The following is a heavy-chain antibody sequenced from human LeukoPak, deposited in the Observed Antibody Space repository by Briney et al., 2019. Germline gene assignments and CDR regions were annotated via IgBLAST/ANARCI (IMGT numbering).Heavy chain of an antibody. CDR2: IGSDNKP. V-gene: IGHV3-23*05. J-gene: IGHJ6*01. Sequence: GGSLCPSCEASGFTFSAYAMTWVRQAPGQGLEWVSSIGSDNKPHYSESVKGRFAISRDNSKSMLFLQLNSLRAEDTVLYYCARYLHFYVAMDVWGERWTPTVSS. D-gene: IGHD2/OR15-2a*01. CDR3: ARYLHFYVAMDV. CDR1: GFTFSAYA.